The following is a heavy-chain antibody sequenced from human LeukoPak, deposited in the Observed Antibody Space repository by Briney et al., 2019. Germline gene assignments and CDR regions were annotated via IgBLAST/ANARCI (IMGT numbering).Heavy chain of an antibody. V-gene: IGHV1-46*01. Sequence: AAVKVSCKASGNSITRHWMHWVRQAPGQGLEWMGIINPTGDSTSCAQKFQGRVTMTRDTSTSTVYMELSSLRFEDTAVYYCATDNSVTNSWWFDPWGQGTLVTVSS. CDR1: GNSITRHW. D-gene: IGHD2/OR15-2a*01. J-gene: IGHJ5*02. CDR3: ATDNSVTNSWWFDP. CDR2: INPTGDST.